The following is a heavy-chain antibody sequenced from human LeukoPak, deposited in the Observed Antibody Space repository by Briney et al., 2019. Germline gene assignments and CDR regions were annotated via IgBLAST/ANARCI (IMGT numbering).Heavy chain of an antibody. J-gene: IGHJ3*02. V-gene: IGHV4-34*01. D-gene: IGHD3-22*01. Sequence: SETLSLTCAVYGGSFSGYYWSWIRQPPGKGLEWIGEINHSGSTNYNPSLKSRVTISVDTSKNQFSLKLSSVTAADTAVYYCARATYYDSSGYYHPRSAFDIWGQGTMVTVSS. CDR2: INHSGST. CDR1: GGSFSGYY. CDR3: ARATYYDSSGYYHPRSAFDI.